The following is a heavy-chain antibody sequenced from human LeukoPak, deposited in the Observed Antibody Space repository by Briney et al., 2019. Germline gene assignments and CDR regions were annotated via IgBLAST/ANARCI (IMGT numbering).Heavy chain of an antibody. CDR2: IFTSGST. CDR1: GGSISSYY. CDR3: VGGITMVRGAIGPLDY. D-gene: IGHD3-10*01. Sequence: SETLSLTCTVSGGSISSYYWSCIRQPAGKGLEWIGRIFTSGSTNYNPSLKSRVTMSVDTSKNQFSLKLSSVTAADTAVYYCVGGITMVRGAIGPLDYWGQGTLVTVSS. J-gene: IGHJ4*02. V-gene: IGHV4-4*07.